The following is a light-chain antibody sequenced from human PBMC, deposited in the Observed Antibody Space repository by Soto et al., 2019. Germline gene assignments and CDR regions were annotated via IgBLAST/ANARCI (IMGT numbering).Light chain of an antibody. V-gene: IGKV1-27*01. J-gene: IGKJ1*01. Sequence: DLQMTQSPSSLSASVGDRVTITCRGSQVIDNYLAWYQQQPGKVPRLLIYAGSILETGVPSRFTGSGSGTDFTLTITSLEPEDVATYYCQKYNSAPWTFGQGTKVEIK. CDR2: AGS. CDR1: QVIDNY. CDR3: QKYNSAPWT.